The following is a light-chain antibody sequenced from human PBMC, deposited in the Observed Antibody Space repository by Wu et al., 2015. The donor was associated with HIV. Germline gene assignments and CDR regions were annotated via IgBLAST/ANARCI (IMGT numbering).Light chain of an antibody. J-gene: IGKJ4*01. CDR2: LAS. V-gene: IGKV1-NL1*01. CDR1: QGIANS. Sequence: DIQMTQSPASLSASVGDTVTITCRANQGIANSLAWYQQRPGKTPKLLVYLASKLESGVPSRFSGSGSGADYTLTISSLQPEDFATYFCLQYYKSLLTFGGGTKVQVK. CDR3: LQYYKSLLT.